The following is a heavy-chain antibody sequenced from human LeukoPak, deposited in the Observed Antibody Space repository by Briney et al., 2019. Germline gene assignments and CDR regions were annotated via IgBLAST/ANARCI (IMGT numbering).Heavy chain of an antibody. CDR2: INHSGST. J-gene: IGHJ4*02. CDR3: AATPTRFGESPQPFDY. V-gene: IGHV4-34*01. D-gene: IGHD3-10*01. Sequence: PSETLSLTCAVYGGSFSGYYWSWIRQPPGKGLEWIGEINHSGSTNYNPSLKSRVTISVDTSKNQFSLKLSSVTAADTAVYYCAATPTRFGESPQPFDYWGQGTLVTVSS. CDR1: GGSFSGYY.